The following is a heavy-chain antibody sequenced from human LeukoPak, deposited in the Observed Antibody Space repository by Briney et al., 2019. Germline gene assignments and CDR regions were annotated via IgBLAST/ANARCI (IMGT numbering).Heavy chain of an antibody. J-gene: IGHJ4*02. CDR1: GFTVSSNY. V-gene: IGHV3-53*01. Sequence: GGSLRLSCAASGFTVSSNYMNWVRQAPGKGLEWVSVIYGGGNIYYADSVKGRFTISRDNSKNTLYLQMNSLRAEDTAVYYCARGAGYNYPYYFDYWGRGTLVTVSS. CDR3: ARGAGYNYPYYFDY. CDR2: IYGGGNI. D-gene: IGHD5-24*01.